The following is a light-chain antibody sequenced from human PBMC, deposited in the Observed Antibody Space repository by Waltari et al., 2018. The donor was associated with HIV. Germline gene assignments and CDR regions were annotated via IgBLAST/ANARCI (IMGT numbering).Light chain of an antibody. CDR3: SSYTSSSHYV. J-gene: IGLJ1*01. Sequence: QSALTQPASVSGSPGQSITISCTGTSSDVGNYNYVSWYQHHPGEAPKLMIFDVNNRPSVVSSRFSGSKSGNTASLTISGRQAEDEADYYCSSYTSSSHYVFGPGTKVTVL. CDR1: SSDVGNYNY. CDR2: DVN. V-gene: IGLV2-14*03.